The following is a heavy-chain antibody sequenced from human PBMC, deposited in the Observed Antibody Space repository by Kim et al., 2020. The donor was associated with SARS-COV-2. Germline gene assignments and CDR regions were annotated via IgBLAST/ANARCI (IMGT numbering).Heavy chain of an antibody. CDR3: AKDLGSYGLDY. CDR2: ISGSGGRT. Sequence: GGSLRLSCAASGFTFNSYAMNWVRQAPGKGLEWVSSISGSGGRTNYADSVKGRFTISRDNSKNMLFLQMDSLRAEDTALYYCAKDLGSYGLDYWGQGTLVTVSS. J-gene: IGHJ4*02. V-gene: IGHV3-23*01. D-gene: IGHD1-26*01. CDR1: GFTFNSYA.